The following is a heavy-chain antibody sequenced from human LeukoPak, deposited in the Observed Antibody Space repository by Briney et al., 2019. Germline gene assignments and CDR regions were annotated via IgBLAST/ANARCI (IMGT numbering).Heavy chain of an antibody. Sequence: SETLSLTCTVSGGSISSYYWSWIRQPPGKGLEWIGYIYYSGSTNYNPSLKGRVTISVDTSKNQISLKLKSVTAADTALYYCARALSPINWFDPWGQGTLVTVSS. J-gene: IGHJ5*02. CDR3: ARALSPINWFDP. V-gene: IGHV4-59*01. CDR2: IYYSGST. CDR1: GGSISSYY.